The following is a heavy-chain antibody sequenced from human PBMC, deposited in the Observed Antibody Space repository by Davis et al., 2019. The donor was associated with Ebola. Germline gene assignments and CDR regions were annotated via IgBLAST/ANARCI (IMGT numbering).Heavy chain of an antibody. D-gene: IGHD3-10*01. CDR3: ARHRLRAFDI. CDR1: GGSISSYY. V-gene: IGHV4-59*08. J-gene: IGHJ3*02. Sequence: PSETLSLTCTVSGGSISSYYWSWIRQPPGKGLEWIGYIYYSGSTNYNPSLKSRVTISVDTSKNQFSLKLSSVTAADTAVYYCARHRLRAFDIWGQGTMVTVSS. CDR2: IYYSGST.